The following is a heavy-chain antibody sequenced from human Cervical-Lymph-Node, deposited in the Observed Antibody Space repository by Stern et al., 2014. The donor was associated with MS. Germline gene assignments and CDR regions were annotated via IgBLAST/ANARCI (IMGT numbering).Heavy chain of an antibody. CDR2: ISGYNGNK. CDR1: GYSFIRYG. V-gene: IGHV1-18*01. J-gene: IGHJ4*02. Sequence: VQLVQSGAEVKKPGASVKVSCKASGYSFIRYGITWVRQAPGQGLEWMGWISGYNGNKFYAQKFQDRVTMTTDTSTSTAYMELRSLTSDDTALFFCARGENYFDVSGYLDYWGQGTLVTVSS. D-gene: IGHD3-22*01. CDR3: ARGENYFDVSGYLDY.